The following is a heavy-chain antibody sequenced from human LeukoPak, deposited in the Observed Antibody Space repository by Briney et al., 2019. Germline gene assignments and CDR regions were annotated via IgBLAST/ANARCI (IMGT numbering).Heavy chain of an antibody. D-gene: IGHD6-19*01. CDR3: ARSSGWFLDY. CDR2: ISSGSSTI. CDR1: GFTFSNYE. J-gene: IGHJ3*01. V-gene: IGHV3-48*02. Sequence: GGSLRLSCAVSGFTFSNYEMNWVRQAPGKGLEWLSYISSGSSTIYYADSVKGRFTISRDNAKNSLYLQMNSLRDEDTAVYYCARSSGWFLDYWGQGTRVTVSS.